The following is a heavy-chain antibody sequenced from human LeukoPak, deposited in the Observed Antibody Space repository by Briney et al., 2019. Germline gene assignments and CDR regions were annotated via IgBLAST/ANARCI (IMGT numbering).Heavy chain of an antibody. J-gene: IGHJ5*02. CDR1: GYTFTSYG. V-gene: IGHV1-18*01. Sequence: ASVKVSCKASGYTFTSYGISWVRQAPGQGLEWMGWISAYNGNTNYAQKLQGRVTMTTDTSTSTASMELRSLRSDDTAVYYCARVASSGWYWFDPWGQGTLVTVSS. CDR2: ISAYNGNT. CDR3: ARVASSGWYWFDP. D-gene: IGHD6-19*01.